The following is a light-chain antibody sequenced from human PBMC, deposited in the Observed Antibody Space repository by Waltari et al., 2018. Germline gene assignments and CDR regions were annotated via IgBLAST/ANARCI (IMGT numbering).Light chain of an antibody. Sequence: SYELTQPPSVSVSPGQTASITCSGDKLGDKYTCWYQQKPGQSPVLVIFQDIKRPSGIPERFSGSNSGNTATLTISGTQPMDEADYYCQAWDSSTVVFGGETKLTVL. CDR2: QDI. CDR1: KLGDKY. V-gene: IGLV3-1*01. J-gene: IGLJ3*02. CDR3: QAWDSSTVV.